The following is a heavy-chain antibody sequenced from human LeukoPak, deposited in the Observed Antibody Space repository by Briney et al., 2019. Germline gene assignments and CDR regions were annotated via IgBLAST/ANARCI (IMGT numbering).Heavy chain of an antibody. CDR1: GYSFTSYG. J-gene: IGHJ3*02. V-gene: IGHV1-18*01. CDR3: ARLARYHLLEASDI. Sequence: GASVKVSCKASGYSFTSYGFSWVRQAPGQGLEWLEWISAYDGGTNYEQKFQGRPTMTTETSTTTAHMELRSLRSDDTAVYYCARLARYHLLEASDIWGQGTMVTVSS. CDR2: ISAYDGGT. D-gene: IGHD1-14*01.